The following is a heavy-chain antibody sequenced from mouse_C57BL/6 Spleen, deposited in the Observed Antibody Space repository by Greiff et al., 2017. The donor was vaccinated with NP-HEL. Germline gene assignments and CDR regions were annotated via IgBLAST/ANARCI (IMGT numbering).Heavy chain of an antibody. J-gene: IGHJ4*01. V-gene: IGHV1-69*01. CDR3: ARRDGSSLYAMDY. D-gene: IGHD1-1*01. Sequence: QVQLQQPGAELVMPGASVKLSCKASGYTFTSYWMHWVKQRPGQGLEWIGEIDPSDSYTNYNQKFKGKSTLTVDKSSSTAYMQLSSLTSEDSAFYYSARRDGSSLYAMDYWGQGTSVTVSS. CDR2: IDPSDSYT. CDR1: GYTFTSYW.